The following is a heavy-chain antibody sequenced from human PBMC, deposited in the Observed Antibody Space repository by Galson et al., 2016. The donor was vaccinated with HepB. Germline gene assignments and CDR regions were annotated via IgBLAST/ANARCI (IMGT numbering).Heavy chain of an antibody. CDR1: GYNFITYW. CDR2: IDPSDSYT. J-gene: IGHJ4*02. D-gene: IGHD6-19*01. V-gene: IGHV5-10-1*01. CDR3: VVRLYSSGSFDY. Sequence: SGAEVKKPGESLRISCMGSGYNFITYWISWVRQMPGKGLEWMGSIDPSDSYTNYSPSFQGHVTISTDRSISTAYLQWSSLKASDTAIYYCVVRLYSSGSFDYWGQGTLVTVSS.